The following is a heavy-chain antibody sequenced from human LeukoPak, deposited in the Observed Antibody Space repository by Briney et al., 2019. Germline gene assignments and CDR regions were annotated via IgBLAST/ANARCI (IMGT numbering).Heavy chain of an antibody. D-gene: IGHD1-1*01. CDR2: ISSSSSYI. CDR1: GFTFSSYS. J-gene: IGHJ4*02. CDR3: AREIWNDVDY. V-gene: IGHV3-21*01. Sequence: GGSLRLPCAASGFTFSSYSMNWVRQAPGKGLEWVSSISSSSSYIYYADSVKGRFTISRDNAKNSLYLQMNSLRAEDTAVYYCAREIWNDVDYWGQGTLVTVSS.